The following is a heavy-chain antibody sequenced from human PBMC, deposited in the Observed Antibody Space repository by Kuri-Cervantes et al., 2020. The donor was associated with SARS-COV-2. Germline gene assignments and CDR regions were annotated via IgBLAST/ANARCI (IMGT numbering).Heavy chain of an antibody. CDR1: GGTFSSYA. CDR2: IIPIFGTA. J-gene: IGHJ6*03. Sequence: SVKVSCKASGGTFSSYAISWVRQAPGQGLEWMGGIIPIFGTANYAQKFQGRVTITTDESTSTAYMELSSLRSEGTAAYYCARAFSSSWYLDVWGKGTTVTVSS. V-gene: IGHV1-69*05. D-gene: IGHD6-13*01. CDR3: ARAFSSSWYLDV.